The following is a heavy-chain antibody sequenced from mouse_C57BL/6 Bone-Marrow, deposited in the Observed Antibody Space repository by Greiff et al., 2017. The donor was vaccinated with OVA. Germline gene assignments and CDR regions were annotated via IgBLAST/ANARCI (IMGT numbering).Heavy chain of an antibody. CDR3: TKYYDYPWDFDV. Sequence: QVQLKESGAELVRPGASVTLSCKASGYTFTDYEMHWVKQTPVHGLEWIGAIDPETGGTAYNQKFKGKAILTADKSSSTAYMELLSLTSEDSAVYYCTKYYDYPWDFDVWGTGTTVTVSS. V-gene: IGHV1-15*01. CDR1: GYTFTDYE. D-gene: IGHD2-4*01. J-gene: IGHJ1*03. CDR2: IDPETGGT.